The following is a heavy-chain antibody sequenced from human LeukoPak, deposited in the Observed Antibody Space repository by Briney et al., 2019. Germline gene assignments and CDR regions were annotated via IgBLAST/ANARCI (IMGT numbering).Heavy chain of an antibody. V-gene: IGHV1-18*01. CDR2: ISAYNGNT. D-gene: IGHD3-22*01. CDR3: ARGSGYYDSSGLYYYYGMDV. CDR1: GYTFTSYG. J-gene: IGHJ6*02. Sequence: ASVKVSCTASGYTFTSYGISWVRQAPGQGLEWMGWISAYNGNTNYAQKLQGRVTITADESTSTAYMELSSLRSEDTAVYYCARGSGYYDSSGLYYYYGMDVWGQGTTVTVSS.